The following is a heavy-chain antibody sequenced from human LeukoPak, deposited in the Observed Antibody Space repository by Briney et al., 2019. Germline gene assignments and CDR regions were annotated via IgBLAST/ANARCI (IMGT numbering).Heavy chain of an antibody. Sequence: GASVKVSCMASGYTFTSYDINWVRQGTGQGREWMVWMNPNSGNTGYAQKFQGRVTMTRNTSMSTAYMELSSLRSDDTAVYYCAILFRGHIAVAGNFWGQGTLLTVSS. CDR1: GYTFTSYD. V-gene: IGHV1-8*01. D-gene: IGHD6-19*01. CDR2: MNPNSGNT. J-gene: IGHJ4*02. CDR3: AILFRGHIAVAGNF.